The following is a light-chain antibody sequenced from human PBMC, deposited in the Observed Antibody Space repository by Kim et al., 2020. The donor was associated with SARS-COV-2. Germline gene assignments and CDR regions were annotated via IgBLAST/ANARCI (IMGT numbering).Light chain of an antibody. J-gene: IGKJ1*01. CDR2: AAT. CDR3: QKYNSAPWT. CDR1: QGSSNH. Sequence: ASVGDGVTITCRGSQGSSNHLAWYQQKPGKAPKLLIYAATALQSGVPSRVSGSGSGTDFTLTISSLQPEDVATYYCQKYNSAPWTFGQGTKVDIK. V-gene: IGKV1-27*01.